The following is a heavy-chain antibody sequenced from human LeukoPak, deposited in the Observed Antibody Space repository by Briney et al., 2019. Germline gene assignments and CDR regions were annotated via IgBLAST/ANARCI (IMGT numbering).Heavy chain of an antibody. Sequence: GGSLRLSCTASGFTFSFYMMNWVRQAPGKGLEWVSSISTSSSDIYYADSLKGRFTVSRDNAKNSLYHQMNNLRAEDTAVYYCARDDNWNDKPFDLWGPGTLVTVSS. CDR2: ISTSSSDI. CDR1: GFTFSFYM. J-gene: IGHJ4*02. V-gene: IGHV3-21*01. CDR3: ARDDNWNDKPFDL. D-gene: IGHD1-20*01.